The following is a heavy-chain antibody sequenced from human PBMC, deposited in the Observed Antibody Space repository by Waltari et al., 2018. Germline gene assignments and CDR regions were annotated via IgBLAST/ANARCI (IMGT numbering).Heavy chain of an antibody. CDR1: GFTVSNNY. CDR2: IYSGGYT. CDR3: ARNPRYDSPD. Sequence: EVQLEESGGGLVQPGGSLRISCAASGFTVSNNYRSWVSQAPGKGLECASRIYSGGYTQYADAVKGRCTISGDNSKNTLYLQMNSLRVEDTAVYYCARNPRYDSPDWCQGTLVTVSS. V-gene: IGHV3-66*02. D-gene: IGHD3-22*01. J-gene: IGHJ4*02.